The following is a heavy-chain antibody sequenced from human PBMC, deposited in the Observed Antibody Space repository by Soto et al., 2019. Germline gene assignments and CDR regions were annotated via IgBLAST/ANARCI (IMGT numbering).Heavy chain of an antibody. J-gene: IGHJ4*02. CDR2: IYWDDDE. V-gene: IGHV2-5*02. CDR1: GFSLTTRGVG. D-gene: IGHD5-18*01. CDR3: ARRPRGYSYHFGC. Sequence: QITLKKSGPTLVKPTQTLTLTCTFSGFSLTTRGVGVGWIRQPPGKALEWLALIYWDDDEGYSPSLKSRLTTTKDSAKNQGVLTVTNKDPVDTATYYGARRPRGYSYHFGCWGQGTLVNVSP.